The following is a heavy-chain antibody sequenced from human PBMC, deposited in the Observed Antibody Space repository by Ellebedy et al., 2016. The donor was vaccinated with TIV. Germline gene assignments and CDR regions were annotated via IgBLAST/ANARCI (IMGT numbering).Heavy chain of an antibody. V-gene: IGHV1-18*04. CDR3: ARVTVWSGYYSRFDAFDI. Sequence: ASVKVSCKASGYTFTSYGISWVRQAPGQGLEWMGWISAYNGNTNYAQKLQGRVTMTTDTSTSTAYMELRSLRSDDTAVYYCARVTVWSGYYSRFDAFDIWGQGTMVTVSS. J-gene: IGHJ3*02. CDR2: ISAYNGNT. CDR1: GYTFTSYG. D-gene: IGHD3-3*01.